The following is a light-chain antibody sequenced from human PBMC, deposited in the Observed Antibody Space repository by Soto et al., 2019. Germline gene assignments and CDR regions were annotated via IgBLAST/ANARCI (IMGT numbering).Light chain of an antibody. Sequence: IVLTQSPGTLSLSPGERATLSCRASQSVSNYLAWYQQKPGQAPRRLIYGASRRATVIPDRFSGSGSGTDFTLTISRLEPEDFAVYYCQQYGGSPQTFGQGTNVEIK. CDR3: QQYGGSPQT. CDR2: GAS. V-gene: IGKV3-20*01. CDR1: QSVSNY. J-gene: IGKJ1*01.